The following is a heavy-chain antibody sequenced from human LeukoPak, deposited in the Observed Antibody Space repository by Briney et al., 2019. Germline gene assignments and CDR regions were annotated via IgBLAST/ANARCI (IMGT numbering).Heavy chain of an antibody. CDR2: IYSGGST. V-gene: IGHV3-66*01. J-gene: IGHJ6*02. Sequence: GGSLRLSCAASGFTVSSNYMSWVRQAPGKGLEWVSVIYSGGSTYYADSVKGRFTISRDNSKNTLCLQMNSLRAEDTAVYYCARDRELDYGMDVWGQGTTVTVSS. D-gene: IGHD1-26*01. CDR3: ARDRELDYGMDV. CDR1: GFTVSSNY.